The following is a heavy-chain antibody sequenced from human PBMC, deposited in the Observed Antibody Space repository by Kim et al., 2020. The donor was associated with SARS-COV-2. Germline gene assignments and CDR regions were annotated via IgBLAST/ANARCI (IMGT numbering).Heavy chain of an antibody. Sequence: DSVKGRFTISRDNAKNSLYLQMNSLRAEDTAVYYCASPWGDCSGGSCFDVWGQGTTVTVSS. J-gene: IGHJ6*02. V-gene: IGHV3-48*03. CDR3: ASPWGDCSGGSCFDV. D-gene: IGHD2-15*01.